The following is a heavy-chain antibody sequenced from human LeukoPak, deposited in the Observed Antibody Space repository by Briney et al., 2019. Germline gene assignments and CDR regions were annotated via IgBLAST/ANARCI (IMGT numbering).Heavy chain of an antibody. CDR1: GFTLSSYW. J-gene: IGHJ4*02. CDR3: ASSHDSSGND. V-gene: IGHV3-7*01. CDR2: IKYDGTHK. D-gene: IGHD3-22*01. Sequence: GGSLRLSCVASGFTLSSYWMAWVRQAPGKGLEWVANIKYDGTHKFYADSVKGRFTISRDNAKNSLFLEMNSLTADDTAVYFCASSHDSSGNDWGQGTLVTVSS.